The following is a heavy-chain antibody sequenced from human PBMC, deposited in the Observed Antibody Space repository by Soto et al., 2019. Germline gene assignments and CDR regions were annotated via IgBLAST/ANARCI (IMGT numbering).Heavy chain of an antibody. J-gene: IGHJ4*02. Sequence: EVQLVESGGGLVKPGGSLRLSCAASGFTLSSYSMSWVRQAPGKGLEWVSSISSSSRNIYYADSVKGRFTISRDNAKNSLYLQMNSLGAEDTAVYYCPTPQNPSGWYHGGYWGQGTLVTVSS. CDR1: GFTLSSYS. CDR2: ISSSSRNI. D-gene: IGHD6-19*01. V-gene: IGHV3-21*01. CDR3: PTPQNPSGWYHGGY.